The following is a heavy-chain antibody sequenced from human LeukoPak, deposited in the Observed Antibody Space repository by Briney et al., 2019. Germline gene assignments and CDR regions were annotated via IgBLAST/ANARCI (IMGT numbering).Heavy chain of an antibody. CDR3: ARVDDYGGNSVGY. Sequence: SVKVSCKASGGTFSSYAISWVRQAPGRGLEWMGRIIPIFGTANYAQKFQGRVTITTDESTSTAYMELSSLRSEDTAVYYCARVDDYGGNSVGYWGQGTLVTVSS. V-gene: IGHV1-69*05. CDR1: GGTFSSYA. D-gene: IGHD4-23*01. J-gene: IGHJ4*02. CDR2: IIPIFGTA.